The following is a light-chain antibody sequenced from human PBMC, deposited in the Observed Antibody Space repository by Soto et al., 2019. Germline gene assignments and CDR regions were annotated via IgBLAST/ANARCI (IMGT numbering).Light chain of an antibody. V-gene: IGKV3-15*01. Sequence: IMMTQAPATLSVSTGERATLSCRASQSVSSNLAWYQQKPGQAPRLLIYGASTRATGIPARFSGSGSGTEFTLTISSLQSEDFAVYYCQQYNNWPTWTFGQGTNVDI. CDR1: QSVSSN. J-gene: IGKJ1*01. CDR2: GAS. CDR3: QQYNNWPTWT.